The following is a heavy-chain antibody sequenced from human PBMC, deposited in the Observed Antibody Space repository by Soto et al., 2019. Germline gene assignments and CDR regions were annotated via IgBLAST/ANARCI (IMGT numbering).Heavy chain of an antibody. CDR2: ISGSGGST. Sequence: GFLRLCWGASGFTFSSYAMSWIRQAPGKGLEWVSAISGSGGSTYYADSVKGRFTISRDNSKNTLYLQMNSLRAEDTAVYYCAKGTLGPYYYYSGMEVLGQGTTVTVYS. CDR3: AKGTLGPYYYYSGMEV. V-gene: IGHV3-23*01. D-gene: IGHD3-16*01. CDR1: GFTFSSYA. J-gene: IGHJ6*02.